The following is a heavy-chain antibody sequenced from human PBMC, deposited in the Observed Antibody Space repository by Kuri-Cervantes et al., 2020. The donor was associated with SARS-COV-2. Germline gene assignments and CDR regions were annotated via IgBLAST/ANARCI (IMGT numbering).Heavy chain of an antibody. CDR1: GYTFNNYG. J-gene: IGHJ5*02. D-gene: IGHD2-2*01. Sequence: ASVKVSCKASGYTFNNYGINWVRQAPGQGLEWMGWISVYNGYTKFAQKFQGRVTMATDTSTSTAYMELRSLKSDDTAVYYCARDVSPYCTSSSCFRGKWVDPWGQGTPVTVSS. V-gene: IGHV1-18*01. CDR3: ARDVSPYCTSSSCFRGKWVDP. CDR2: ISVYNGYT.